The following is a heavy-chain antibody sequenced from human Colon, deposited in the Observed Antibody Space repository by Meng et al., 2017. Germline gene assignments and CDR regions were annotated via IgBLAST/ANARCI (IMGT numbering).Heavy chain of an antibody. CDR1: GGSVISNSYY. CDR2: IYYSGST. D-gene: IGHD5-12*01. Sequence: LLEPGPGLVRPSATPSLTCTFSGGSVISNSYYWSWIRQPPGKGREWIGFIYYSGSTNYNPSLKSRVTISVDTSKNQFSLKVSSVTAADTAVYYCARDSGYDKNWFDPWGQGTLVTVSS. V-gene: IGHV4-61*01. J-gene: IGHJ5*02. CDR3: ARDSGYDKNWFDP.